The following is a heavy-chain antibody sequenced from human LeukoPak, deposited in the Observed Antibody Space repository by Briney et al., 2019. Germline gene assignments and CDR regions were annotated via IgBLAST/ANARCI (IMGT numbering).Heavy chain of an antibody. J-gene: IGHJ4*02. CDR1: GYTFTGYY. Sequence: ASVKVSCKASGYTFTGYYIHWVRQAPGQGLEWMGWINPNSGGTNSAQKFQGRVTMTRDTSISTAYMDLSSLRSDDTAVYYCARGDYYDSSVYYYDWGQGTLVTVSS. CDR3: ARGDYYDSSVYYYD. D-gene: IGHD3-22*01. V-gene: IGHV1-2*02. CDR2: INPNSGGT.